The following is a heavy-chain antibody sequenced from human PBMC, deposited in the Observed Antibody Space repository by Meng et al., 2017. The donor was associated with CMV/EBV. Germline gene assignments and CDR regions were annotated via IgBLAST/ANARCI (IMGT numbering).Heavy chain of an antibody. V-gene: IGHV1-69*01. Sequence: QAQLADSGSEVEKPGSTVTLSCTASGGTVSSYAISWVGHAPGQGREWVGGSIPIFGTANYAQKFQGRLNITADESTSTPYTEMSSLGSADTAVYYCATEGKNWNDVPFDYWGQGTLVTVSS. CDR1: GGTVSSYA. D-gene: IGHD1-1*01. CDR3: ATEGKNWNDVPFDY. CDR2: SIPIFGTA. J-gene: IGHJ4*02.